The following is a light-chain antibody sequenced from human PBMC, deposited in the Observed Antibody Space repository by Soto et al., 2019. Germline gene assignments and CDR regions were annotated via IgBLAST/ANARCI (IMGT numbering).Light chain of an antibody. J-gene: IGKJ4*01. CDR3: QQYYETPLT. CDR1: QSLLYSSNNKNY. V-gene: IGKV4-1*01. Sequence: DIVMTQSPDSLAVSLDETATINCKSSQSLLYSSNNKNYLAWYRQKPRQPPELLIYWAYTRESGVPGRYSGSGSGTDFTLTISSLRAEDVAIYYCQQYYETPLTFGGGTTVEIK. CDR2: WAY.